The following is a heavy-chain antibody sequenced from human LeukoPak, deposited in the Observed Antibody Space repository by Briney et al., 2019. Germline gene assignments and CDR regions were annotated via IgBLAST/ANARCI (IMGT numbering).Heavy chain of an antibody. CDR3: AKATGSGFFFDY. Sequence: QPGRSLRLSCAVSGYTFSNNGMHWVRQAPGKGLEWVSLIWNDGSNKYYADSVKSRFTISRDNSKNTLFLQMNNLRAEDTAVYYCAKATGSGFFFDYWGQGTLVTVSS. J-gene: IGHJ4*02. V-gene: IGHV3-33*06. CDR1: GYTFSNNG. CDR2: IWNDGSNK. D-gene: IGHD3-22*01.